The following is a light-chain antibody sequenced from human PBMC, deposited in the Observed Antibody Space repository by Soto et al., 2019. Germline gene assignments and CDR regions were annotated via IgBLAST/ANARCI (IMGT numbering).Light chain of an antibody. Sequence: DIQMTQSPSSLSASVGDRVTITCRASQSISSYLNWYQQKPGIAPKLLIYAASSLQSGVPSRFSGSGSGTDFTLTIGSLQPEDSATYYCQQSYSTPWTFGQGTKVEIK. V-gene: IGKV1-39*01. J-gene: IGKJ1*01. CDR3: QQSYSTPWT. CDR1: QSISSY. CDR2: AAS.